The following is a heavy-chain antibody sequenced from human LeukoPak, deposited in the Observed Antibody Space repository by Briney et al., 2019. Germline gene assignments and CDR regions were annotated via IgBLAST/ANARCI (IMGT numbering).Heavy chain of an antibody. D-gene: IGHD3-16*02. CDR2: IYYSGST. CDR1: GGSISSGGYY. J-gene: IGHJ4*02. CDR3: ARTYYDYVWGSYRPYYFDY. V-gene: IGHV4-31*03. Sequence: PSQTLSLTCTVSGGSISSGGYYWSWIRQHPGKGLEWIGYIYYSGSTYYNPSLKSRVTISVDTSKNQFSVKLSSVTAADTAVYYCARTYYDYVWGSYRPYYFDYWGQGTLVTVSS.